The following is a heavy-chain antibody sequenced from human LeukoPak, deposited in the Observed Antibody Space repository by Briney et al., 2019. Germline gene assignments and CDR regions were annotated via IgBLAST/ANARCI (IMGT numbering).Heavy chain of an antibody. CDR1: GGSVSVYY. J-gene: IGHJ2*01. Sequence: SETLSLTCIVSGGSVSVYYWSWIRQPPGKGLEWIGYIYYSGSTDYNPSLKSRVTISVDTSKNQFSLKLSSVTAADAAVYYCARHIAAAGDWYFDLWGRGTLVTVSS. CDR2: IYYSGST. D-gene: IGHD6-13*01. CDR3: ARHIAAAGDWYFDL. V-gene: IGHV4-59*08.